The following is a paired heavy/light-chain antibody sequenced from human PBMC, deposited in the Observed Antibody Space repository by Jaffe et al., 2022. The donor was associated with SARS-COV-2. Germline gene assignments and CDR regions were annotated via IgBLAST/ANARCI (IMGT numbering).Light chain of an antibody. CDR3: QQYGGSRYT. Sequence: EIVLTQSPGTLSLSPGERATLSCRASQSVNSGYLAWYQQKLGQAPRLLIYGASSRATGIPDRFSGSGSGTDFTLTISRLEPEDFAVYYCQQYGGSRYTFGQGTKLEIK. CDR1: QSVNSGY. J-gene: IGKJ2*01. CDR2: GAS. V-gene: IGKV3-20*01.
Heavy chain of an antibody. D-gene: IGHD6-19*01. J-gene: IGHJ4*02. CDR3: ARDGGNGWSLDY. V-gene: IGHV3-11*06. CDR2: ISSSSTDT. Sequence: QAQLVESGGGLVKPGGSLILSCAASGLIFSDYYMNWIRQAPGKGLEWVSHISSSSTDTKYADSVKGRFTISRDNANNALYLQMNSLRVDDTAVYYCARDGGNGWSLDYWGQGTLVTVSS. CDR1: GLIFSDYY.